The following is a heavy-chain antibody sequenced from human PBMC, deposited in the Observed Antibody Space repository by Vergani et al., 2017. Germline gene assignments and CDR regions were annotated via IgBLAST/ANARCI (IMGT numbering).Heavy chain of an antibody. CDR2: ININSGAT. D-gene: IGHD2-2*01. CDR3: ARLASVVVPAARPLDL. Sequence: QVQLVQSGAEVKKPGSSVKVSCKSSGGTFSNHVLAWVRQAPGQGLEWVGWININSGATKVAQKFQGRITMGTDTSISTGYMELSSLRSDDTAVYYCARLASVVVPAARPLDLWGQGTLITVSS. V-gene: IGHV1-2*02. J-gene: IGHJ4*02. CDR1: GGTFSNHV.